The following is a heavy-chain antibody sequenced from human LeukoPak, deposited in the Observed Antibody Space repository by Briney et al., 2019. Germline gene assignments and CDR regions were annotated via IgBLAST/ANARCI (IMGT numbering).Heavy chain of an antibody. CDR1: GFTFTSSA. D-gene: IGHD1-26*01. CDR2: IVVGSGNT. J-gene: IGHJ4*02. CDR3: AADLEAKWELLFDY. Sequence: TSVKVSCKASGFTFTSSAVQWVRQARGQRLEWIGWIVVGSGNTNYAQKFQERVTITRDMSTSTAYMELSSLRSEDTAVYYCAADLEAKWELLFDYWGQGTLVTVSS. V-gene: IGHV1-58*01.